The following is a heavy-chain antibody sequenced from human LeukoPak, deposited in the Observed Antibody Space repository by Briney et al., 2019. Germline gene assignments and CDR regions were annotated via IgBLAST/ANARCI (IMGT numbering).Heavy chain of an antibody. CDR2: IKHDGSEK. CDR3: ARSLAAGFDI. J-gene: IGHJ3*02. Sequence: GGSLRLSCTASGFTFSSSSMNWVRQAPGKGLEWVANIKHDGSEKYYVDSVRGRFTISRDNAKNSLSLQMNSLRAEDTAVYYCARSLAAGFDIWGQGTMVTVSS. CDR1: GFTFSSSS. V-gene: IGHV3-7*04. D-gene: IGHD6-25*01.